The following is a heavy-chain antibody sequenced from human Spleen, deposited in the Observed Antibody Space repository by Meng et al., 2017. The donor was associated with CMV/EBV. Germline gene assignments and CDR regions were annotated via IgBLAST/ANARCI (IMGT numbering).Heavy chain of an antibody. D-gene: IGHD2-2*02. CDR1: GFTVSSNY. Sequence: GGSLRLSCAASGFTVSSNYMTWVRQAPGKGLEWVSVIYSGGSTYYADSVKGRFTISRDNSKNTLYLQMNSLKAEDTAVYYCARDRLYCSSTSCYTASGMDVWGQGTTVTVSS. J-gene: IGHJ6*02. CDR3: ARDRLYCSSTSCYTASGMDV. CDR2: IYSGGST. V-gene: IGHV3-66*02.